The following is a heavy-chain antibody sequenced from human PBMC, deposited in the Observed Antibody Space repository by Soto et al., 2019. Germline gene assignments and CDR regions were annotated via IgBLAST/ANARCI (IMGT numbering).Heavy chain of an antibody. Sequence: QVQLQESGPGLVKPSETLSLTCTVSGGSISSYYWSWIRQPPGKGLEWIGDIYYSGSTNYNPSLKSRVTISVDTSKNQFSLKLSSVTAADTAVYYCARERGTVGDFDYWGQGTLGTVSS. J-gene: IGHJ4*02. CDR1: GGSISSYY. CDR3: ARERGTVGDFDY. V-gene: IGHV4-59*01. D-gene: IGHD3-16*01. CDR2: IYYSGST.